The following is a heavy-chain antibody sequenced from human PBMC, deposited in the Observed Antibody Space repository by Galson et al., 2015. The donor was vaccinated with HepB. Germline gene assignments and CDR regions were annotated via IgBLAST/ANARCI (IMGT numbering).Heavy chain of an antibody. CDR1: GFTFSSYS. CDR3: ATRITMVRGVDY. D-gene: IGHD3-10*01. Sequence: SLRLSCAASGFTFSSYSMNWDRQAPGKGLEWVSVIYSGGSTYYADSVRGRFTISRDNSKNTLYLQMNSLRAEDTAVYYCATRITMVRGVDYWGQGTLVTVSS. CDR2: IYSGGST. J-gene: IGHJ4*02. V-gene: IGHV3-66*04.